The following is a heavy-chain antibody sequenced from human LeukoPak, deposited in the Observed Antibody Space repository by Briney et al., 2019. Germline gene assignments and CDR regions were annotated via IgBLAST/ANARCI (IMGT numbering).Heavy chain of an antibody. Sequence: PSETLSLTCTVSGGSISSGGYYWSWIRQHPGKGLEGIGYIYYSGSTYYNPSLKSRVTISVDTSKNQFSLKLSSVTAADTAVYYCARAVVDLDAFDIWGQGTMVTVSS. CDR3: ARAVVDLDAFDI. D-gene: IGHD3-9*01. CDR1: GGSISSGGYY. J-gene: IGHJ3*02. CDR2: IYYSGST. V-gene: IGHV4-31*03.